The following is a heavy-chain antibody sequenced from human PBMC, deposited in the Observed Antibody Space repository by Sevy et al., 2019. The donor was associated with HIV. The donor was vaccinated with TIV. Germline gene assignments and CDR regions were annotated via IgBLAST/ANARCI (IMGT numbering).Heavy chain of an antibody. CDR2: ISGSGGST. D-gene: IGHD3-3*01. Sequence: GGSLRLSCATSGFTFSSYAMSWVRQAPGKGLEWVSAISGSGGSTYYADSVKGRFTISRDNSKNTLYLQMNSLRAEDTAVYYCAKDLREWSSSSTHWGQGTLVTVSS. V-gene: IGHV3-23*01. CDR3: AKDLREWSSSSTH. CDR1: GFTFSSYA. J-gene: IGHJ4*02.